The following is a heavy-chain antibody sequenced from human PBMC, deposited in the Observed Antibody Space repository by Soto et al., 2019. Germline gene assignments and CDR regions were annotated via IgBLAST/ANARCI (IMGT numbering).Heavy chain of an antibody. D-gene: IGHD6-19*01. V-gene: IGHV4-59*08. CDR1: ADSISGYY. CDR2: VYYTGST. J-gene: IGHJ4*02. CDR3: ARGHGDGWLVGY. Sequence: ETLSLTCTVSADSISGYYWSWIRQPPGKGLEWIGFVYYTGSTNYNPSLKSRVTISVDTSKNQFSLTLTSVTAADTAVYFCARGHGDGWLVGYWGQGTLVTVSS.